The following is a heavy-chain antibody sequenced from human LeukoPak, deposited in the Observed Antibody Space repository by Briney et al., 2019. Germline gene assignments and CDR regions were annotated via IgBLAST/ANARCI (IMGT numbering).Heavy chain of an antibody. D-gene: IGHD3-9*01. CDR2: IRRKVYGGAP. Sequence: GGSLRLSCTSSTFTFGDYAINWVRQAPGKGLEWVGFIRRKVYGGAPEYAASVKGRFTISRDDSKSIAYLQMNSLKTEDTAVYYCTRGASPDILTGDYWGQGTLVTVSS. CDR3: TRGASPDILTGDY. V-gene: IGHV3-49*04. J-gene: IGHJ4*02. CDR1: TFTFGDYA.